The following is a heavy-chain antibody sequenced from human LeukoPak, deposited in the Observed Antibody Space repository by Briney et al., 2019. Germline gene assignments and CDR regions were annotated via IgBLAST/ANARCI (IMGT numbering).Heavy chain of an antibody. Sequence: SETLSLTCAVYGGSFSGYYWSWIRQPPGKGLKWIGEINHSGSTNYNPSLKSRVTISVDTSKNQFSLKLSSVTAADTAVYYCARGSRITIFGVVIPRIEFDYWGQGTLVTVSS. V-gene: IGHV4-34*01. D-gene: IGHD3-3*01. CDR2: INHSGST. CDR3: ARGSRITIFGVVIPRIEFDY. J-gene: IGHJ4*02. CDR1: GGSFSGYY.